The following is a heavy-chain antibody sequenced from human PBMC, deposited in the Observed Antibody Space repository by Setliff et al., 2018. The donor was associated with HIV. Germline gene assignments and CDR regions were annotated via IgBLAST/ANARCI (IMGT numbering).Heavy chain of an antibody. CDR1: GGSFSDYY. CDR3: ARRPAGAVAGGYGMDV. Sequence: SETLSLTCAVYGGSFSDYYWNWIRQPQGKGLEWIGESNHSGSTYYNPSLKSRVTISVDTSKNQFSLKLSSVTAADPAVYYCARRPAGAVAGGYGMDVWGQGTTVTVSS. J-gene: IGHJ6*02. V-gene: IGHV4-34*01. D-gene: IGHD6-19*01. CDR2: SNHSGST.